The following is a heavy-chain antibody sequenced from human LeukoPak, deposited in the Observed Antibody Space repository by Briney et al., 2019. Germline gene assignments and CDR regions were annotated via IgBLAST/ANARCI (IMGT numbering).Heavy chain of an antibody. CDR3: SSTWYGRGWFDP. CDR2: ISGSGAST. CDR1: GFTFSSYG. V-gene: IGHV3-23*01. D-gene: IGHD6-13*01. Sequence: GGSLRLSCAVSGFTFSSYGMSWVRQAPGKGLEWVSAISGSGASTYYADSVKGRFTISRDNSKNTLYLQMNSLRAEDTAVYYCSSTWYGRGWFDPWGQGTLVTVSS. J-gene: IGHJ5*02.